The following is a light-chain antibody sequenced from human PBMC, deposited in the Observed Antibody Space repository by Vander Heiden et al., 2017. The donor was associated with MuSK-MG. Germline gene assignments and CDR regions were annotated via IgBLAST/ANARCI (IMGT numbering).Light chain of an antibody. CDR3: QSYDSSRSGSRV. CDR2: GNS. V-gene: IGLV1-40*01. CDR1: SANIGAGYD. Sequence: QSVLTQPPSVSGAPGQRVTLPCTGSSANIGAGYDVHWYQQLPGTAPKLLIYGNSNRPSGVPDRFSGSKSGTSASLAITGLQAEDEADYYCQSYDSSRSGSRVFGGGTKLTVL. J-gene: IGLJ2*01.